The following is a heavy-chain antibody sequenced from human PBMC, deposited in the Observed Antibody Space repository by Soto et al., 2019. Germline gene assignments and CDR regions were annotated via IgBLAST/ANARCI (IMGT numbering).Heavy chain of an antibody. D-gene: IGHD3-16*02. CDR1: GGSISSSSYY. CDR2: IYYSGST. Sequence: QLQLQESGPGLVKPSETLSLTCTVSGGSISSSSYYWGWIRQPPGKGLEWIGSIYYSGSTYYNPSRKRRVPRSVDKSKNHCSLKRSSVTAADSAVYYCVQNLAGDPFRVWGSYRFPNDAFDIWGQGTMVTVSS. CDR3: VQNLAGDPFRVWGSYRFPNDAFDI. V-gene: IGHV4-39*01. J-gene: IGHJ3*02.